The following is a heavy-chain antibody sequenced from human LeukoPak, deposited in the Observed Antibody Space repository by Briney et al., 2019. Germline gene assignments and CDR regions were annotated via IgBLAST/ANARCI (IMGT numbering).Heavy chain of an antibody. CDR3: AAFLSGSYSFSDY. V-gene: IGHV4-4*07. CDR1: GDSLSSYF. D-gene: IGHD6-19*01. CDR2: IYTSGSTNYYTSGST. J-gene: IGHJ4*02. Sequence: PSETLSLTCTDSGDSLSSYFLSRIPQPAEKRLEWIGHIYTSGSTNYYTSGSTDYNPSLKSRVTISLDRSKSQFSLKLSSVTAADTAVYYCAAFLSGSYSFSDYWSQGALVTVSS.